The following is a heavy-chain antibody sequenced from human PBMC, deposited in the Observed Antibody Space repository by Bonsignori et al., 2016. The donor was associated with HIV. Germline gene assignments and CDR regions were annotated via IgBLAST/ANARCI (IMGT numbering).Heavy chain of an antibody. CDR3: ARLPSQGWNYVDY. J-gene: IGHJ4*02. V-gene: IGHV3-48*03. CDR2: ISSSGSSI. Sequence: VRQAPGKGLEWVSYISSSGSSIYYADSVQGRFTISRDNAKNSLYLQMNSLRAEDTAVYYCARLPSQGWNYVDYWGQGTLVTVSS. D-gene: IGHD6-19*01.